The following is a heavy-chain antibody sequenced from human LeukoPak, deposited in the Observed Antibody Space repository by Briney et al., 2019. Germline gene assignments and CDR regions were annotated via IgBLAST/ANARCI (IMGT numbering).Heavy chain of an antibody. V-gene: IGHV4-59*13. CDR3: VRVSTASGGAYDV. Sequence: SETLSLTCTISGGSISSDYWSWIRQPPGKGLEWIGYLSLGEVAFYNPSLESRLTTSADTSKNQFSLNLTSVTAADTAMYYCVRVSTASGGAYDVWGQGTMVTVSS. CDR2: LSLGEVA. D-gene: IGHD2-15*01. J-gene: IGHJ3*01. CDR1: GGSISSDY.